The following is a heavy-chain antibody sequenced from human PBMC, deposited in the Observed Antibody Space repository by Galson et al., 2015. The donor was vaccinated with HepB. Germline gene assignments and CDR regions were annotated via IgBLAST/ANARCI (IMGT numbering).Heavy chain of an antibody. Sequence: TLSLTCTVSGGSISSGDYYWSWIRQPPGKGLEWIGYIYYSGSTYYNPSLKSRVTISVDTSKNQFSLKLSSVTAADTAVYYCAREGEAAAGNVAYWGQGTLVTVSS. D-gene: IGHD6-13*01. J-gene: IGHJ4*02. CDR1: GGSISSGDYY. CDR3: AREGEAAAGNVAY. CDR2: IYYSGST. V-gene: IGHV4-30-4*01.